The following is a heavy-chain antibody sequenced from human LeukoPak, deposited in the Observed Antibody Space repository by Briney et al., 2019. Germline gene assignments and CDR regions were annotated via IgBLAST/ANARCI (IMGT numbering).Heavy chain of an antibody. V-gene: IGHV3-23*01. CDR2: ISGSGGST. D-gene: IGHD4-23*01. Sequence: GGSLRLSCAASGFTFSSYAMSWVRQGPGKGLEWVSAISGSGGSTYYADSVKGRFTISRDNSKNTLYLQMNSLRAEDTAVYYCAKADDYGGNSGLDYWGQGTLVTVSS. CDR3: AKADDYGGNSGLDY. CDR1: GFTFSSYA. J-gene: IGHJ4*02.